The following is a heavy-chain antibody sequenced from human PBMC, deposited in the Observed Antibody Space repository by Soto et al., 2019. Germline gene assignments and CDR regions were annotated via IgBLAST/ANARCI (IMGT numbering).Heavy chain of an antibody. V-gene: IGHV1-69*01. CDR2: IIPMFVTP. CDR1: GGAFNNYA. D-gene: IGHD3-22*01. CDR3: AREVPRRRRPYYYEISGFFEY. Sequence: QVLLVQSGAEIKNPGPSMKVSCKASGGAFNNYAFSWLRQSHGQGLGWMGWIIPMFVTPKFAEKFQGKISITADESTVTVYLVLSCLRSGDTTIYYCAREVPRRRRPYYYEISGFFEYWGQGTLVTVSS. J-gene: IGHJ4*02.